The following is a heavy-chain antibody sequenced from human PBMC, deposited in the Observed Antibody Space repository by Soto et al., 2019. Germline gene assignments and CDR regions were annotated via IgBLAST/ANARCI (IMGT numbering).Heavy chain of an antibody. CDR3: AHHTITPATNWFDP. J-gene: IGHJ5*02. Sequence: SGPTLVNPTQTLTLTCTFSGFSLTTSGVGVGWIRQPPGKALEWLALIYWNDDKRYSPSLRGRLTITKDTSKNQVVLAMTNMDPVDTATYYCAHHTITPATNWFDPWGMGTLVTVS. CDR2: IYWNDDK. CDR1: GFSLTTSGVG. V-gene: IGHV2-5*01. D-gene: IGHD2-2*01.